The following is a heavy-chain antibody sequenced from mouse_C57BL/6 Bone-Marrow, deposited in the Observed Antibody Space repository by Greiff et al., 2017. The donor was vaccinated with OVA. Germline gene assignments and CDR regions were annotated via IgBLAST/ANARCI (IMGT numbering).Heavy chain of an antibody. CDR2: IWSGGST. V-gene: IGHV2-2*01. CDR3: ARVYDYERYAMDY. D-gene: IGHD2-4*01. Sequence: VKVIESGPGLVQPSQSLSITCTVSGFSLTSYGVHWVRQSPGKGLEWLGVIWSGGSTDYNAAFISRLSISKDNSKSQVFFKMNSLQADDTAIYYCARVYDYERYAMDYWGQGTSVTVSS. J-gene: IGHJ4*01. CDR1: GFSLTSYG.